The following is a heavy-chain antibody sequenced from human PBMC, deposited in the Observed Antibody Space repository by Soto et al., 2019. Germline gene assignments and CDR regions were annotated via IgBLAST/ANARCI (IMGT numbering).Heavy chain of an antibody. CDR1: GFTVGSNY. V-gene: IGHV3-66*01. D-gene: IGHD2-2*01. Sequence: GGSLRLSCAASGFTVGSNYMSWVRQAPGKGLEWVSVIYSGGSTYYADSVKGRFTISRDNSKNTLYLQMNSLRAEDTAVYYCARGYCSSTSCYQHYYYYMDVWGKGTTVTVSS. J-gene: IGHJ6*03. CDR2: IYSGGST. CDR3: ARGYCSSTSCYQHYYYYMDV.